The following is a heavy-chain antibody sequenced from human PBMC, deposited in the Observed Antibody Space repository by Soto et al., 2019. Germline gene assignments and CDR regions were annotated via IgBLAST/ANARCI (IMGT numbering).Heavy chain of an antibody. CDR2: INPNSGGT. D-gene: IGHD5-12*01. V-gene: IGHV1-2*04. CDR3: ARGTLNSGYEHDLMTFDY. Sequence: GASVKVSCKASGYTFTGYYMYWVRHAPGQGLEWMGWINPNSGGTNYAQKFQGWVTMTRDTSISTAYMELSRLKSDDTAVYYCARGTLNSGYEHDLMTFDYWGQGTLVTVSS. J-gene: IGHJ4*02. CDR1: GYTFTGYY.